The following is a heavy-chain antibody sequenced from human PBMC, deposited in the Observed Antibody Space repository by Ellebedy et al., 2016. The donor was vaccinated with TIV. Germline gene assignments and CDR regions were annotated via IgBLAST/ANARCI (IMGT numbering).Heavy chain of an antibody. Sequence: PGGSLRLSCAASGFTFSNYGMHWVRQAPGKGLEWVSFIQYHGTDTYFADSVKGRFTISRDNSKNKLYLHMNSLRAVDTAVYYCAKDPRRRYLVRGTSYYFDFWGQGTLVTVSS. CDR1: GFTFSNYG. V-gene: IGHV3-30*02. CDR2: IQYHGTDT. D-gene: IGHD6-6*01. J-gene: IGHJ4*02. CDR3: AKDPRRRYLVRGTSYYFDF.